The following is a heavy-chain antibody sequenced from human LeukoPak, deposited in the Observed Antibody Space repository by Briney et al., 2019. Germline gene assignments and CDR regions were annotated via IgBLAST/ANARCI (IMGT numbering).Heavy chain of an antibody. V-gene: IGHV4-34*01. CDR2: INHSGST. CDR1: GGSFSGYY. D-gene: IGHD4-17*01. J-gene: IGHJ2*01. Sequence: PSETLSLTCGVSGGSFSGYYWNWIRQPPGKGLEWIGEINHSGSTNYNPSLKSRVTISVDTSKNQFSLKLSSVTAADTAVYYCARASLGGDPPIIYWYFDLWGRGTLVTVSS. CDR3: ARASLGGDPPIIYWYFDL.